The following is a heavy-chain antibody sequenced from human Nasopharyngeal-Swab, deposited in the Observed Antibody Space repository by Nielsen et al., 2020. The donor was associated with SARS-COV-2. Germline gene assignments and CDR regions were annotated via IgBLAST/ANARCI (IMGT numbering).Heavy chain of an antibody. CDR1: GFTVTNNY. CDR3: AAPLTGPHY. D-gene: IGHD1-20*01. CDR2: IYASGDT. J-gene: IGHJ4*02. V-gene: IGHV3-53*01. Sequence: GGSLRLSCAASGFTVTNNYMTWVRQVPGKGLEWISHIYASGDTHTADAVKGRFTISRDSSENTLYLEMNNLTPDDTATYYCAAPLTGPHYWGQGTLVTVSS.